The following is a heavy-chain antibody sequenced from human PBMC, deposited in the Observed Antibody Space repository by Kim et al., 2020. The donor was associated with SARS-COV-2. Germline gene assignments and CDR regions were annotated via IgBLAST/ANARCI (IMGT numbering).Heavy chain of an antibody. V-gene: IGHV3-23*01. CDR3: AKGEDILSGHFDY. Sequence: YATSVKGRLTNTKNNSHNQLYMQMNRRSAAATAVYYCAKGEDILSGHFDYWGQGTLVTVSS. D-gene: IGHD3-9*01. J-gene: IGHJ4*02.